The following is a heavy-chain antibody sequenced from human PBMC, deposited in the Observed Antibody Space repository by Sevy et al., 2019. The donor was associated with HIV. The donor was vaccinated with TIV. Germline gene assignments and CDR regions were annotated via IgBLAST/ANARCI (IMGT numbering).Heavy chain of an antibody. CDR3: AREGCTHPHDY. CDR1: GFTFAKYS. CDR2: FSFGCGRI. V-gene: IGHV3-23*01. J-gene: IGHJ4*02. D-gene: IGHD2-8*01. Sequence: GGSLRLSCAASGFTFAKYSMSWVRQAPGKGLEWVSTFSFGCGRINYADSVKGRFTISRDDSKNTLFLQMNSLRAEETARYFCAREGCTHPHDYWGQGTLVTVSS.